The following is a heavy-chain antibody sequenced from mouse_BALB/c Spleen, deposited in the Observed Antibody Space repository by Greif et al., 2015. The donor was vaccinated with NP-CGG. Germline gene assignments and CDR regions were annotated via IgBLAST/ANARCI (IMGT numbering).Heavy chain of an antibody. CDR1: GFTFSSYG. J-gene: IGHJ2*01. CDR3: ARRGKNYFDY. V-gene: IGHV5-6*01. CDR2: ISSGGSYT. Sequence: VQLKESGGDLVKPGGSLKLSCAASGFTFSSYGMSWVRQTPDKRLEWVATISSGGSYTYYPDSVKGRFTISRDNAKNTLYLQMSSLKSEDTAMYYCARRGKNYFDYWGRGTTLTVSS.